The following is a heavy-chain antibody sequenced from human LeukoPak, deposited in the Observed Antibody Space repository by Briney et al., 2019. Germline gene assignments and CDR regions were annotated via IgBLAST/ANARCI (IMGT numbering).Heavy chain of an antibody. J-gene: IGHJ5*02. CDR2: INPNSGGT. CDR1: GYSFTDYY. Sequence: PRASVKVSCKTSGYSFTDYYMHWVRQAPGQGLEWMGWINPNSGGTSSAQTFQGRVTMTRDTSITTVYMEVNWLTSDDTAIYYCARADRLHGGPYLIGPWGQGTLVTVSS. CDR3: ARADRLHGGPYLIGP. D-gene: IGHD2-21*01. V-gene: IGHV1-2*02.